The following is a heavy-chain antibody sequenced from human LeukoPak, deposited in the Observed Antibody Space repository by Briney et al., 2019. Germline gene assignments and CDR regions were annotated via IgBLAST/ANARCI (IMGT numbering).Heavy chain of an antibody. CDR3: ARVGAYYYDSSGYFDY. Sequence: PSETLSLTCTVSGGSISSSSYYWGWIRQPPGKGLEWIGSIYYSGSTYYNPSLKSRVTISVDTSKNQFSLKLSSVTAADTAVYYCARVGAYYYDSSGYFDYWGQGTLVTVSS. CDR2: IYYSGST. D-gene: IGHD3-22*01. CDR1: GGSISSSSYY. V-gene: IGHV4-39*07. J-gene: IGHJ4*02.